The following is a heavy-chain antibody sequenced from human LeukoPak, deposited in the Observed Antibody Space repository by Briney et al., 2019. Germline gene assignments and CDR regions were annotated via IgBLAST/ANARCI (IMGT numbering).Heavy chain of an antibody. V-gene: IGHV1-8*01. Sequence: ASVKVSCKASGYTFTSYDINWVRQATGQGLEWMGWMNPNSGNTGYAQKFQGRVTMTRNTSTSTAYMELSSLRSEDTAVYYCAKDGGSDEYFDYWGQGTLVTVSS. CDR1: GYTFTSYD. CDR3: AKDGGSDEYFDY. CDR2: MNPNSGNT. D-gene: IGHD3-16*01. J-gene: IGHJ4*02.